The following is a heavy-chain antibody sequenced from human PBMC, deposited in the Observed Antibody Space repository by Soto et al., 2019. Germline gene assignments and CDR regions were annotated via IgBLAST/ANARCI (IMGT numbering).Heavy chain of an antibody. V-gene: IGHV1-3*01. D-gene: IGHD1-26*01. J-gene: IGHJ3*02. CDR1: GYTFSAYT. Sequence: SVKVSCKATGYTFSAYTMNWVRQAPGQSLEWMGWINAGSGNTKYSQNFQGRVSITRDTSASTVYMELTGLTSEDTAGYYCARDPEPLGQSANDALDMWGQGTMVTVS. CDR3: ARDPEPLGQSANDALDM. CDR2: INAGSGNT.